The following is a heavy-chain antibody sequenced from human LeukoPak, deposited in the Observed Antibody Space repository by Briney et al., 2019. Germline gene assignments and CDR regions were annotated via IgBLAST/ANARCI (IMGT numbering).Heavy chain of an antibody. CDR2: INPNSGGT. D-gene: IGHD3-22*01. V-gene: IGHV1-2*04. CDR3: ARVSDDSSGYYFKRNDAFDI. J-gene: IGHJ3*02. CDR1: GYTFTGYY. Sequence: ASVKVSCKASGYTFTGYYMHWVRQAPGQGLEWMGWINPNSGGTNYAQKFQGWVTMTRDTSISTAYMELSRLRSDDTAVYYCARVSDDSSGYYFKRNDAFDIWGQGTMVTVSS.